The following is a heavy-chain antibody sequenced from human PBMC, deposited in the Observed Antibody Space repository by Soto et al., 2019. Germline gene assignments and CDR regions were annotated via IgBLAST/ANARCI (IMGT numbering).Heavy chain of an antibody. Sequence: EVQLLESGGGLVQPGGSLRLSCAASGFTFNSYAMNWVRQAPGKGLEWVSTISGTGGSTYYADSVKGRFTVSRDNFKNTLYLHMNSLRAEDTAVYSCPKDLSEGTALDYWGQGTLVTVSS. CDR1: GFTFNSYA. CDR3: PKDLSEGTALDY. V-gene: IGHV3-23*01. J-gene: IGHJ4*02. CDR2: ISGTGGST. D-gene: IGHD2-21*02.